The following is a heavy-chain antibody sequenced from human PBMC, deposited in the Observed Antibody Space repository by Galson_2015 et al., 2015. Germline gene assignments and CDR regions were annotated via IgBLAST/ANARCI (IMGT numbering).Heavy chain of an antibody. Sequence: SLRLSCAASGFIFSNYWMSWVRQAPGEGLEWVANIKQDGSEKYYVDSVKGRFTISRDNARNSLYLQMNSLRAEDTALYYCARALSGDYYNFEHWGQGILVTVSS. V-gene: IGHV3-7*01. CDR3: ARALSGDYYNFEH. CDR2: IKQDGSEK. J-gene: IGHJ1*01. D-gene: IGHD4-17*01. CDR1: GFIFSNYW.